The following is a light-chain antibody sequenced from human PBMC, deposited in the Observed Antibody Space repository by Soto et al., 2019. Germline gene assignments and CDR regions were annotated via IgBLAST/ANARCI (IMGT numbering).Light chain of an antibody. CDR3: SAYTARSTLV. CDR2: EVR. CDR1: MRGVGAYNL. J-gene: IGLJ3*02. Sequence: QSALTQPASASGSAGQSITISCPGTMRGVGAYNLVSWYQQHPGTAPKLIIYEVRNRPSGISSRFPGSRSGNTASLTISGLQSEDEGDYYCSAYTARSTLVFGGGTQLTVL. V-gene: IGLV2-14*01.